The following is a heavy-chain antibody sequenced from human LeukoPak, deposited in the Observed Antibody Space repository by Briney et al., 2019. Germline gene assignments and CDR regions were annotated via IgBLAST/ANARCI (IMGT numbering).Heavy chain of an antibody. Sequence: PGGSLRLSCAASGFTFSSYAMSWVRQAPGRGLEWVSAISGSGGRTYYADSVKGRFTISRDNSKNTLYLQMNSLRAEDTAVYYCAKDLVYYYDSSGSGYFDYWGQGTLVTVSS. D-gene: IGHD3-22*01. J-gene: IGHJ4*02. CDR1: GFTFSSYA. CDR2: ISGSGGRT. V-gene: IGHV3-23*01. CDR3: AKDLVYYYDSSGSGYFDY.